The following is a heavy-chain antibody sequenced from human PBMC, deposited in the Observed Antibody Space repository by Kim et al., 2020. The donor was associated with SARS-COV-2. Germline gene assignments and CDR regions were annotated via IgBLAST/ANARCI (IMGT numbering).Heavy chain of an antibody. D-gene: IGHD3-9*01. CDR1: GFTFSSYS. J-gene: IGHJ3*02. CDR2: ISSSSSYI. V-gene: IGHV3-21*01. Sequence: GGSLRLSCAASGFTFSSYSMNWVRQAPGKGLEWVSSISSSSSYIYYADSVKGRFTISRDNAKNSLYLQMNSLRAEDTAVYYCARDREKYFDWLLSHDAFDIWGQGTMVTVSS. CDR3: ARDREKYFDWLLSHDAFDI.